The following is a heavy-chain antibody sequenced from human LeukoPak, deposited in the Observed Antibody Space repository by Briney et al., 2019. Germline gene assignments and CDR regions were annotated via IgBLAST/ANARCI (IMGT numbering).Heavy chain of an antibody. J-gene: IGHJ4*02. V-gene: IGHV3-7*01. CDR3: ARDRAVVPAAIGY. CDR2: IKQDGSEK. Sequence: PGGSLRLSCAASGFTFSSYWMSWVRQAPGKGLEWVANIKQDGSEKYYVDSVKGRFTISRDNSKNTLYLQMNSLRAEDTAVYYCARDRAVVPAAIGYWGQGTLVTVSS. D-gene: IGHD2-2*01. CDR1: GFTFSSYW.